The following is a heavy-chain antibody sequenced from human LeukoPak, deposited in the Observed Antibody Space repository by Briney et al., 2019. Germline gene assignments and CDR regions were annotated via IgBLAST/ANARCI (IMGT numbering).Heavy chain of an antibody. D-gene: IGHD4/OR15-4a*01. CDR3: VKSASNYGANWFDP. CDR2: ITSNGDTT. CDR1: GFTFSSYA. J-gene: IGHJ5*02. Sequence: GGPLRLSCSASGFTFSSYAMHWVRKAPGKGLEYISSITSNGDTTYYADSVKGRFTISRDNSKNTLYLQMSSLRAEDTAVYYCVKSASNYGANWFDPWGQGTLVTVSS. V-gene: IGHV3-64D*09.